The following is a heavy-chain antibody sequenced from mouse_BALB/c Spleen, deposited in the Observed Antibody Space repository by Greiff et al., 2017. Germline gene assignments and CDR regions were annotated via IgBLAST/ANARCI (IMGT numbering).Heavy chain of an antibody. D-gene: IGHD2-10*02. CDR1: GYTFTSYW. Sequence: VQLQQSGAELARPGASVKLSCKASGYTFTSYWMQWVKQRPGQGLEWIGAIYPGDGDTRYTQKFKGKATLTADKSSSTAYMQLSSLASEDSAVYYCARETYGNYGYWGQGTTLTVSS. V-gene: IGHV1-87*01. CDR3: ARETYGNYGY. CDR2: IYPGDGDT. J-gene: IGHJ2*01.